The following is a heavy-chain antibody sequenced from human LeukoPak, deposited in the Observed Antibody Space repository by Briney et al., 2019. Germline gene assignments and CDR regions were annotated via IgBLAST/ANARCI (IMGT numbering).Heavy chain of an antibody. CDR1: GGSFSGYY. CDR2: INHSGST. J-gene: IGHJ4*02. D-gene: IGHD3-22*01. Sequence: PSETLSLTCAVYGGSFSGYYWSWIRQPPGKGLEWIGEINHSGSTNYNPSLKSRVTISVDTSKNQFSLKLSSVTAADTAVYYCARVGNYYDSSGIYDYWGQGTLVTVSS. CDR3: ARVGNYYDSSGIYDY. V-gene: IGHV4-34*01.